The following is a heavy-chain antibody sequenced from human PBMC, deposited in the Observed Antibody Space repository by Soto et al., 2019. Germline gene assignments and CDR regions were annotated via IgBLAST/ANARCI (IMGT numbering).Heavy chain of an antibody. V-gene: IGHV4-31*03. CDR1: GDSISSGDYY. CDR2: IHYSGGT. Sequence: QVQLQESGPGLVKPSQTLSLTCIVSGDSISSGDYYWSWIRQHPGKGLEWIGQIHYSGGTYYNPSLMLRVTISGDTSKNPFSLRLSSVTAADTAVYYCARDTRVAFSYFNNWGQGALVTVSS. CDR3: ARDTRVAFSYFNN. J-gene: IGHJ4*02. D-gene: IGHD2-21*01.